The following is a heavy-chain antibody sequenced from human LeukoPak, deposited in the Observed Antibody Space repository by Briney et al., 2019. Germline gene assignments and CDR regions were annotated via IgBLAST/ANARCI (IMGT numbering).Heavy chain of an antibody. CDR2: FDPENAEI. CDR1: GNTLRELP. Sequence: SEKVSCKLSGNTLRELPIQWVRQAGAKGLEWISVFDPENAEIGYAQKFQGRVTMTEDTSTNTAYMELTSLTSDDTALYYCATRGSDFWSVFDYWGEGTQVTVSS. J-gene: IGHJ4*02. CDR3: ATRGSDFWSVFDY. D-gene: IGHD3-3*01. V-gene: IGHV1-24*01.